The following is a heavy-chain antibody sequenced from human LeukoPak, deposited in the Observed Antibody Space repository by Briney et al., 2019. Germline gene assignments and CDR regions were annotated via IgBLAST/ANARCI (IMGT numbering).Heavy chain of an antibody. CDR3: ARVEQLGGYYYYYMDV. Sequence: PEASVKVSCKASGGTFSSYAISWVRQAPGQGLEWMGGIIPIFGTANYAQKFQGRVTITADESTSTAYMELSSLRSEDTAVYYCARVEQLGGYYYYYMDVWGKGTTVTVSS. CDR2: IIPIFGTA. V-gene: IGHV1-69*13. J-gene: IGHJ6*03. CDR1: GGTFSSYA. D-gene: IGHD6-13*01.